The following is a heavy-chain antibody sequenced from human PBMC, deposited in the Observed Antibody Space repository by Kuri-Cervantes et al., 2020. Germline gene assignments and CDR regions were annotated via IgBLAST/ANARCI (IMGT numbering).Heavy chain of an antibody. CDR2: INHSGST. D-gene: IGHD3-10*01. CDR3: ARGGMFSYRSGGSAGNWFDP. J-gene: IGHJ5*02. V-gene: IGHV4-34*01. Sequence: SETLSLTCAVYGVSFSGYYRSWIRQPPGKGLEWIGEINHSGSTNYNPALKGRVTISVDTSKNQFSLKLRSVTAADTAVYYCARGGMFSYRSGGSAGNWFDPWGQGTLVTVSS. CDR1: GVSFSGYY.